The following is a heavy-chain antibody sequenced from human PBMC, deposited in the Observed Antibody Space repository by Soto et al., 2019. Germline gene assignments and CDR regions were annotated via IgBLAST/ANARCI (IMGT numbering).Heavy chain of an antibody. J-gene: IGHJ6*02. V-gene: IGHV4-39*01. D-gene: IGHD6-6*01. CDR3: ARHIAAPGGYYYYGMDV. CDR2: TYYSGST. Sequence: SETLSLTCTVSGGSIISSSYYWVWIRQPPGKGLEWIGSTYYSGSTYYNPSLKSRVTISVDTSKNQFSLKLSSVTAADTAVYYCARHIAAPGGYYYYGMDVWGQGTTVTV. CDR1: GGSIISSSYY.